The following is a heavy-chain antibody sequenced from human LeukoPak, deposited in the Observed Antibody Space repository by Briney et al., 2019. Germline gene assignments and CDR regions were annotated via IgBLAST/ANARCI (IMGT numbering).Heavy chain of an antibody. CDR3: VREGNYGSGSYYNPLFDY. J-gene: IGHJ4*02. Sequence: GSLRLSCSASGFTYSSYAMHWVRQAPGKGLEYVSAISSNGGSTYYADSVKGRFTISRDNSKNTLYLQMSSLRAEDTAVYYCVREGNYGSGSYYNPLFDYWGQGTLVTVSS. CDR2: ISSNGGST. CDR1: GFTYSSYA. D-gene: IGHD3-10*01. V-gene: IGHV3-64D*06.